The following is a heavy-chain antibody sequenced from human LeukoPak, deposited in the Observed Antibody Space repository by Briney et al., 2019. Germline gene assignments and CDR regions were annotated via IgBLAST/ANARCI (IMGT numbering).Heavy chain of an antibody. Sequence: PGGSLRLSCAASEFSVGSNYMTWVRQAPGKGLEWVSLIYSGGSTYYADSVKGRFTISRDNSKNTLYLQMNSLRAEDTAVYYCARGVAGNLPFDAFDIWGQGTMVTVSS. CDR3: ARGVAGNLPFDAFDI. CDR2: IYSGGST. D-gene: IGHD6-19*01. J-gene: IGHJ3*02. V-gene: IGHV3-66*01. CDR1: EFSVGSNY.